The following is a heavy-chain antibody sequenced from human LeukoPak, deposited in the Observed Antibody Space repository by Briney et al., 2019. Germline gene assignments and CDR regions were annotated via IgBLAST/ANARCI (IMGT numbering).Heavy chain of an antibody. V-gene: IGHV1-2*02. J-gene: IGHJ5*02. CDR1: GYTFTGYY. CDR3: ARAANLGYCSSTSCYKINNWFDP. Sequence: ASVKVSCKASGYTFTGYYMRWVRQAPGQGLEWMGWINPNSGGTNYAQKFQGRVTMTRDTSISTAYMELSRLGSDDTAVYYCARAANLGYCSSTSCYKINNWFDPWGQGTLVTVSS. CDR2: INPNSGGT. D-gene: IGHD2-2*02.